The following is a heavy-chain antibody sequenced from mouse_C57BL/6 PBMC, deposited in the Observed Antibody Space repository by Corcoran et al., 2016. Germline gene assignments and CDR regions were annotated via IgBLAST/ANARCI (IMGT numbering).Heavy chain of an antibody. CDR1: GYTFTDYY. J-gene: IGHJ1*03. Sequence: QVQLKQSGAELVRPGASVKLSCKASGYTFTDYYINWVKQRPGQGLEWIARIYPGSGNTYYNEKFKGKATLTAEKSSSTAYMQLSSLTSEDSAVYFCAGDGSGGYFDVWGTGTTVTVSS. V-gene: IGHV1-76*01. CDR3: AGDGSGGYFDV. CDR2: IYPGSGNT.